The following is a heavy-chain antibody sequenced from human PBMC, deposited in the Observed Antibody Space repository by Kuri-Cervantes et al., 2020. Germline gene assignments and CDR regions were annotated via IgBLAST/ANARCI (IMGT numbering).Heavy chain of an antibody. CDR3: ARSQDYYNEWIDYYYYMDV. Sequence: SETLSLTCTVSGGSVSSGSYYWSWIRQPPGKGLEWIGYIYYSGSTNYNPSPKSRVTISVDTSKNQFSLKLSSVIAADTAVYYCARSQDYYNEWIDYYYYMDVWGKGTTVTVSS. CDR2: IYYSGST. D-gene: IGHD3-22*01. V-gene: IGHV4-61*01. CDR1: GGSVSSGSYY. J-gene: IGHJ6*03.